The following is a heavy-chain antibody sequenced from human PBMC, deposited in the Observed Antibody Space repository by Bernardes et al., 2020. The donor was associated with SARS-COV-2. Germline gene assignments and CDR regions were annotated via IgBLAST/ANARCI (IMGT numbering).Heavy chain of an antibody. CDR3: TKTFFSDTSFDY. D-gene: IGHD3-16*01. CDR2: IKSKTGGEST. CDR1: GFTFTSAW. V-gene: IGHV3-15*05. Sequence: GYLRLSCVASGFTFTSAWMSWVRQAPGKGLEWVGRIKSKTGGESTDYSAPVKGRFTISRDDSKNTLYLQMNSLKTEDTAVYYCTKTFFSDTSFDYWGQGTLVTVSS. J-gene: IGHJ4*02.